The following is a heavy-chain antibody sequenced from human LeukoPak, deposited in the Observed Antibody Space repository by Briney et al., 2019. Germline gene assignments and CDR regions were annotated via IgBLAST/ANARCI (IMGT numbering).Heavy chain of an antibody. D-gene: IGHD3-3*01. J-gene: IGHJ4*02. V-gene: IGHV3-23*01. Sequence: GGSLRLSCAASGFTFSSYAMSWVRQAPGKGLEWVSAISGSGDSTYYAGSVKGRFTISRDNSKNTLYLQMNSLGAEDTAVYYCAKETYYDFWSALDYWGQGTLVTVSS. CDR1: GFTFSSYA. CDR2: ISGSGDST. CDR3: AKETYYDFWSALDY.